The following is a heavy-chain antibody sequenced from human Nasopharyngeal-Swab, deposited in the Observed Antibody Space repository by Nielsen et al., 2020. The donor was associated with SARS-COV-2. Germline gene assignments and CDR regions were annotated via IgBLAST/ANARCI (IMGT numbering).Heavy chain of an antibody. J-gene: IGHJ6*02. CDR2: IYYSGST. Sequence: SETLSLTCTVSGGSISSGDYYRSWIRQPPGKGLEWIGYIYYSGSTYYNPSLKSRVTISVDTSKNQFSLKLSSVTAADTAVYYCASGAYGDYGSYYYYYGMDVWGQGTTVTVSS. D-gene: IGHD4-17*01. CDR3: ASGAYGDYGSYYYYYGMDV. CDR1: GGSISSGDYY. V-gene: IGHV4-30-4*01.